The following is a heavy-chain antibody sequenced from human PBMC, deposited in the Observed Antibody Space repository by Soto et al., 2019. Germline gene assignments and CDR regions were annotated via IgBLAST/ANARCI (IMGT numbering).Heavy chain of an antibody. CDR1: GFTFSSYG. J-gene: IGHJ6*02. Sequence: GGSLRLSCAASGFTFSSYGMHWVRQAAGKGLGWVAVIWYDGSNKYYADSVKGRFTISRDNSKNTRYRQMNSLRAEDTAVYYCARDPVRSSGANVLIMDVWGQGTTVTVSS. V-gene: IGHV3-33*01. CDR2: IWYDGSNK. CDR3: ARDPVRSSGANVLIMDV. D-gene: IGHD6-19*01.